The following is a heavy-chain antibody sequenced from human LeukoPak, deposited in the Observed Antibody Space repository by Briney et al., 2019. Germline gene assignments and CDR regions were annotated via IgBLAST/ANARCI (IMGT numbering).Heavy chain of an antibody. CDR2: IKSKTDGGTT. D-gene: IGHD5/OR15-5a*01. J-gene: IGHJ5*02. Sequence: GGSLRLSCAASGFTFSNAWMSWVRQAPGKGLEWVGRIKSKTDGGTTDYAAPVEGRFTISRDDSKNTLYLQMNSLKTEDTAVYYCAKDTPFYDNYNGFDPWGQGTLVTVSS. CDR3: AKDTPFYDNYNGFDP. V-gene: IGHV3-15*01. CDR1: GFTFSNAW.